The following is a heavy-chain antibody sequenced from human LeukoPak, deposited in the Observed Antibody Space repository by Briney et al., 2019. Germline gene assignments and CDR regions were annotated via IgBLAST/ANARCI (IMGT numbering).Heavy chain of an antibody. CDR1: GFTFDDYG. CDR2: INWNGGST. CDR3: ARDWFHAIDY. Sequence: GGSLRLSCAASGFTFDDYGMSWVRQAPGKGLEWVSGINWNGGSTGYADSVKGRFTISRDNAKNTLYLQMNSLRDEDTAVYYCARDWFHAIDYWGQGILVTVSS. J-gene: IGHJ4*02. D-gene: IGHD2/OR15-2a*01. V-gene: IGHV3-20*04.